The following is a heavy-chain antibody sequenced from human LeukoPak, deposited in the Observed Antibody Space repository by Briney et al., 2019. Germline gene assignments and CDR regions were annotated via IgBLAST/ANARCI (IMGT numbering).Heavy chain of an antibody. CDR3: AKGRGYSYGYLADY. CDR1: GFTFDDYA. D-gene: IGHD5-18*01. J-gene: IGHJ4*02. CDR2: INWNSGSI. Sequence: GGSLRLSRAASGFTFDDYAMHWVRQAPGKGLEWVSGINWNSGSIGYADSVKGRFTISRDNAKNSLYLQMNSLRAEDTALYYCAKGRGYSYGYLADYWGQGTLVTVSS. V-gene: IGHV3-9*01.